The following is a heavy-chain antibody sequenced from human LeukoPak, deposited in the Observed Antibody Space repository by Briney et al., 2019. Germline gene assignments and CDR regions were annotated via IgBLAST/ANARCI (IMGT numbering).Heavy chain of an antibody. J-gene: IGHJ5*02. CDR1: GFTFSSYS. CDR3: AKDISNYDFWSGFYT. CDR2: ISGDGGST. Sequence: GGSLRLSCAASGFTFSSYSMNWVRQAPGKGLEWVSLISGDGGSTYYADSVKGRFTISRDNSKNSLYLQMNSLRTEDTALYYCAKDISNYDFWSGFYTWGQGTLVTVSS. D-gene: IGHD3-3*01. V-gene: IGHV3-43*02.